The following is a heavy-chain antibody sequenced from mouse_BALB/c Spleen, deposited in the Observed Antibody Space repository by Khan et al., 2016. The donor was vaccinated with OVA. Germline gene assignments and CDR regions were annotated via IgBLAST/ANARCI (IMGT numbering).Heavy chain of an antibody. V-gene: IGHV1-4*01. CDR1: GYTFTSYS. Sequence: QVRLQQSGAELARPGASVKMSCKASGYTFTSYSMHWIKQRPGQGLEWIGNINPSNAYTNYNQKFKDKATLTADKSSSTAYMQLSSLTSEDSAVYYGERDSHYCASRGAVDYWGQGTSVTVSA. CDR3: ERDSHYCASRGAVDY. CDR2: INPSNAYT. D-gene: IGHD1-1*01. J-gene: IGHJ4*01.